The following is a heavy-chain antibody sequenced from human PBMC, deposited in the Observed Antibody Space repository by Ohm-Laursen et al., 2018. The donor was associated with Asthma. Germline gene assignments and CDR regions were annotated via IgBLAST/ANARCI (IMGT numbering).Heavy chain of an antibody. V-gene: IGHV4-4*02. J-gene: IGHJ5*02. CDR2: IYHSGST. CDR1: GGSISSSNW. CDR3: ARVLTDYEINWFDP. Sequence: SETLSLTCTASGGSISSSNWWSWVRQPPGKGLEWIGEIYHSGSTNYNPSLKSRVTISVDKSKNQFSLKLSSVTAADTAVYYCARVLTDYEINWFDPWGQGTLVTVSS. D-gene: IGHD4-17*01.